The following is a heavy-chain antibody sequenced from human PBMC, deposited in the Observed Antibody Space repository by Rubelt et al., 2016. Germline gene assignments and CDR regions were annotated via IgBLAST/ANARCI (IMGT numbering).Heavy chain of an antibody. CDR3: SRLMGYSTIDY. CDR2: IHPGDSAT. V-gene: IGHV5-51*01. J-gene: IGHJ4*02. CDR1: GYRFTNYW. Sequence: EVQLVQPGAEVKKPGESLKISCKGSGYRFTNYWIGWVRQMPGKGLEWMGIIHPGDSATRYSPPFHGQVTIASDKAINTAYLQWSSLKASDTAIYYCSRLMGYSTIDYWGQGTLVTVSS. D-gene: IGHD5-12*01.